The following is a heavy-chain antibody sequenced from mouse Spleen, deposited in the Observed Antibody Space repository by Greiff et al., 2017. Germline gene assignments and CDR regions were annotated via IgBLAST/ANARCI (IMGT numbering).Heavy chain of an antibody. J-gene: IGHJ4*01. CDR1: GYTFTSYW. V-gene: IGHV1-7*01. Sequence: VQLQQSGAELAKPGASVKLSCKASGYTFTSYWMHWVKQRPGQGLEWIGYINPSSGYTKYNQKFKGKATLTVNKSSSTAYMELRSLTSEDSAVYYCARRITTERAMDYWGQGTSVTVSS. CDR3: ARRITTERAMDY. D-gene: IGHD1-1*01. CDR2: INPSSGYT.